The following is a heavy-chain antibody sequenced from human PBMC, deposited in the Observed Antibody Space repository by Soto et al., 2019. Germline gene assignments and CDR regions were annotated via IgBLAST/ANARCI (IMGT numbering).Heavy chain of an antibody. CDR3: ATPACAGTRCSPSQNLAH. J-gene: IGHJ4*02. D-gene: IGHD2-2*01. V-gene: IGHV1-69*09. CDR1: GGTFGRHV. CDR2: INPLSGIP. Sequence: QVQLVQSGAEVKKPESSVKVSCKTSGGTFGRHVISWVRQAPGQGPEWMGKINPLSGIPNYAEKIQDRVTFTADTDSSTVSMELSSLTSDDTAVYYCATPACAGTRCSPSQNLAHWGQATLVTVSS.